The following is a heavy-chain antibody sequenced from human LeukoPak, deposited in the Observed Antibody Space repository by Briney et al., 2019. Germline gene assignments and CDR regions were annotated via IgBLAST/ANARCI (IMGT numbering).Heavy chain of an antibody. Sequence: GGSLRLSCAASGFTFSNYAMSWVRQAPGKGLEWVSTISGGGGTTYYADSVKGRFTISRDNSKNTLSLQMNSLRVEDTAVYYCAREGQQLCIDYWGQGTLVTVSS. CDR2: ISGGGGTT. V-gene: IGHV3-23*01. CDR3: AREGQQLCIDY. J-gene: IGHJ4*02. CDR1: GFTFSNYA. D-gene: IGHD6-13*01.